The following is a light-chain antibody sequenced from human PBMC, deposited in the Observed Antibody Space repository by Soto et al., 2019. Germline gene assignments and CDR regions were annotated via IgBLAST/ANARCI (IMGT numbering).Light chain of an antibody. Sequence: QSALTQPASVSGSLGQSIAISCTGNSSGIGTFNLVSWYQQHPGRAPKLIIYEVNKRPSGISSRFSASKSGNTASLTISGLQADDEADYYCYSFAGFNTQFGGGTKLTVL. V-gene: IGLV2-23*02. CDR2: EVN. CDR1: SSGIGTFNL. CDR3: YSFAGFNTQ. J-gene: IGLJ2*01.